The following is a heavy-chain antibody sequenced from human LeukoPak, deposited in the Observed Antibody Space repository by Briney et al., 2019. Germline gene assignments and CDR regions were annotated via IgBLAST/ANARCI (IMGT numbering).Heavy chain of an antibody. CDR2: LHNDAQTS. Sequence: PGGSLRLSRTASGFTFSGYAMIWVRQAPGKGLEWVSILHNDAQTSYYADSVKGRFTVSRDNSKNTLYLEMNSLTVEDTAVYYCAKGEGGTYFNYCFDYWGQGTLVTVSS. J-gene: IGHJ4*02. D-gene: IGHD1-26*01. CDR1: GFTFSGYA. V-gene: IGHV3-23*03. CDR3: AKGEGGTYFNYCFDY.